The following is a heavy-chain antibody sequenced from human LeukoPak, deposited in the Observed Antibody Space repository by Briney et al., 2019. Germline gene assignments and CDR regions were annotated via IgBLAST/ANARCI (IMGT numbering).Heavy chain of an antibody. Sequence: GGSLRLSCAASGFNFDSYSMNWVRQAPGKGLEWVSGINWNGGSTGYADSVKGRFTISRDNAKNSLYLQMNSLRAEDTALYYCARGNSSSWYGEYFQHWGQGTLVTVSS. D-gene: IGHD6-13*01. CDR1: GFNFDSYS. CDR2: INWNGGST. CDR3: ARGNSSSWYGEYFQH. J-gene: IGHJ1*01. V-gene: IGHV3-20*04.